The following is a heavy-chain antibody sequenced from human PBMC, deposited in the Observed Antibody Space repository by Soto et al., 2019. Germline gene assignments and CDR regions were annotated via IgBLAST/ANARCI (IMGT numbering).Heavy chain of an antibody. CDR1: GYSFTSYW. J-gene: IGHJ6*02. CDR2: IDPSDSYT. D-gene: IGHD2-2*01. V-gene: IGHV5-10-1*01. Sequence: GESLKISCKASGYSFTSYWISWVRQLPGKGLEWMGRIDPSDSYTNYSPSFQGHVTISADKSISTAYLQWSSLKASDTAMYYCASLLGYCSSTSCLDPYYYSGMDVWGQGTTVTVSS. CDR3: ASLLGYCSSTSCLDPYYYSGMDV.